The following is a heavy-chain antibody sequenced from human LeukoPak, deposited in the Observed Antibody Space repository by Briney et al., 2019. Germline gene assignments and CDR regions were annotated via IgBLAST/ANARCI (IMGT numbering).Heavy chain of an antibody. CDR3: ARSHQLFFYGMDV. CDR2: ISSVGETI. J-gene: IGHJ6*02. Sequence: GGSLRLSCAASGFTSRDYYMIWMRQAPGRVPECVSYISSVGETIYYADSVKGRFTISRDIANNSLYLQMNSLRADDTAVYYCARSHQLFFYGMDVWGQGTTVTVSS. CDR1: GFTSRDYY. V-gene: IGHV3-11*01. D-gene: IGHD1-1*01.